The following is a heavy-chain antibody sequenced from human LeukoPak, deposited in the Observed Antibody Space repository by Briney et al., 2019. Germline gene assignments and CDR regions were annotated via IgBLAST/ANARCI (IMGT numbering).Heavy chain of an antibody. J-gene: IGHJ4*02. D-gene: IGHD6-13*01. CDR2: INDNGAGT. Sequence: GGSLRLSCAASGFTFSSYAMSWVRQAPGKGLKWVSTINDNGAGTYYADSVKGRFTISKDNFYNTMSLQMNSLRDEDTAVYYCAKDRSGIATAGRDFDYWGQGTLVTVSS. CDR1: GFTFSSYA. CDR3: AKDRSGIATAGRDFDY. V-gene: IGHV3-23*01.